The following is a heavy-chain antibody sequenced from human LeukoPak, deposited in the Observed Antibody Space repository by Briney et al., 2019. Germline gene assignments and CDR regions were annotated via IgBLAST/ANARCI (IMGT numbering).Heavy chain of an antibody. D-gene: IGHD3-22*01. CDR1: GFTVSSNY. CDR3: ARSPTYYYDSSGYSAPEYFQH. J-gene: IGHJ1*01. V-gene: IGHV3-66*01. Sequence: GGSLRLSCAASGFTVSSNYMSWVRQAPGKGLEWVSVIYSGGSTYYADSVKGRFTISRDNAKNSLYLQMNSLRAEDTAVYYCARSPTYYYDSSGYSAPEYFQHWGQGTLVTVSS. CDR2: IYSGGST.